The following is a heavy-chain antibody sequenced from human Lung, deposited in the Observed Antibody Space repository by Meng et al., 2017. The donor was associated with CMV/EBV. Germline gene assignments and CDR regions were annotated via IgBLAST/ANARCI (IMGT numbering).Heavy chain of an antibody. Sequence: LPDSGPRPGTPSAPLSPACAVSCGSSSSSNWWSWVRQPPGKVLEWIGEIYHSGSTNYNPSLKSRVTISVDKSKNQFSLKLSSVTAADTAVYYCASFPPPGKQWLVTDYWGQGTLVTVSS. CDR3: ASFPPPGKQWLVTDY. D-gene: IGHD6-19*01. V-gene: IGHV4-4*02. J-gene: IGHJ4*02. CDR2: IYHSGST. CDR1: CGSSSSSNW.